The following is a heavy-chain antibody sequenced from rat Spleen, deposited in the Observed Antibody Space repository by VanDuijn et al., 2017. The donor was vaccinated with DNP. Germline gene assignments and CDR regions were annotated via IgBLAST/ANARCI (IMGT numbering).Heavy chain of an antibody. CDR3: ARSRTGMTGWFGY. D-gene: IGHD1-7*01. CDR1: GFSLTGYT. Sequence: QVQLKESGPGLVLPSQTLSLTCTVSGFSLTGYTVNWIRQPPGKGLEWIAAISGGGNTYYNSALKSRLTISRDTSKSQVFLKMNSVDTEDTAMYFCARSRTGMTGWFGYWGQGTLVTVSS. CDR2: ISGGGNT. V-gene: IGHV2-6*01. J-gene: IGHJ3*01.